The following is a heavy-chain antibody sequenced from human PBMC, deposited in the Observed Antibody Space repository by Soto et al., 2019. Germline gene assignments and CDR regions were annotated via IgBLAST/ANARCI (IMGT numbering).Heavy chain of an antibody. J-gene: IGHJ6*02. CDR2: INPRGGST. CDR3: ARGSSSSSLPYYDYNGIDV. CDR1: GSAFTSTY. D-gene: IGHD6-6*01. V-gene: IGHV1-46*01. Sequence: PSVKVSLMASGSAFTSTYVRWVSQAPGQGLEWMGIINPRGGSTSYAQKLQGRVTMTRDTSTSTVYMELSSLRSEDTAVYYCARGSSSSSLPYYDYNGIDVWGQGTTVTVSS.